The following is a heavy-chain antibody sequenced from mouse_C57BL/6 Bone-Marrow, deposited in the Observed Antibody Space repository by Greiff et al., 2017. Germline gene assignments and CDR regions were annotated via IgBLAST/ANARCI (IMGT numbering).Heavy chain of an antibody. CDR2: IYPRSGNT. CDR3: ARVPPLWPFDY. CDR1: GYTFTSYG. J-gene: IGHJ2*01. Sequence: VKLQESGAELARPGASVKLSCKASGYTFTSYGISWVKQRTGQGLEWIGEIYPRSGNTYYNEKFKGKATLTADKSSSTAYMELRSLTSEDSAVYVCARVPPLWPFDYWGQGTTLTVSS. D-gene: IGHD1-1*01. V-gene: IGHV1-81*01.